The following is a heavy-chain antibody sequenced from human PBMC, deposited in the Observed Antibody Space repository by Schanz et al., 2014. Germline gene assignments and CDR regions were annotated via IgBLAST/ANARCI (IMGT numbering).Heavy chain of an antibody. J-gene: IGHJ4*02. CDR3: ARDRGYCSGGSCLTFDY. D-gene: IGHD2-15*01. V-gene: IGHV3-30*03. CDR1: GFSFSSYS. Sequence: ADLVESGGGLIQRGESLRLSCSASGFSFSSYSMNWVRQAPGKGLEWVAVISYDGRNKYYADSVKGRFTISRDNSKNTLYLQMNTLRAEDTAVYYCARDRGYCSGGSCLTFDYWGQGTLVTVSS. CDR2: ISYDGRNK.